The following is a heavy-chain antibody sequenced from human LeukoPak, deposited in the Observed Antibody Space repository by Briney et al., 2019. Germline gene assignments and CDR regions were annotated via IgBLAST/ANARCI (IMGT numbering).Heavy chain of an antibody. J-gene: IGHJ4*02. Sequence: SVKVSCKASGGTFSSYAISWVRQAPGQGLEWMGGIIPIFGTANYAQKFQGRVTITADESTSTAYMELSSLRSEDTAVYYCASGVVPAAIRNMGFDYWGQGTLVTVSS. CDR3: ASGVVPAAIRNMGFDY. CDR2: IIPIFGTA. CDR1: GGTFSSYA. V-gene: IGHV1-69*01. D-gene: IGHD2-2*02.